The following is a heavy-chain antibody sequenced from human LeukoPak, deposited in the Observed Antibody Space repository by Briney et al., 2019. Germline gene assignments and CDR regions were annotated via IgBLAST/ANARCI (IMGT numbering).Heavy chain of an antibody. CDR3: AKDAGYFGLDYYGMDV. J-gene: IGHJ6*02. D-gene: IGHD3-9*01. V-gene: IGHV3-30*18. CDR2: ISYDGSNK. Sequence: GGSLRLSCAASGFTFSSYAMSWVRQAPGKGLEWVAVISYDGSNKYYADSVKGRFTISRDNSKNTLYLQMNSLRAEDTAVYYCAKDAGYFGLDYYGMDVWGQGTTVTVSS. CDR1: GFTFSSYA.